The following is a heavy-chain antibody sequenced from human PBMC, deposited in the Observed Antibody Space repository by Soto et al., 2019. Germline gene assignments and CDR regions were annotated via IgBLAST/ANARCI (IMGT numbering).Heavy chain of an antibody. V-gene: IGHV3-30*03. Sequence: GGSLRLSCAASGFTFSSYGMHWVRQAPGKGLEWVAIISYDGSNKYYADSMKGRFTISRDNSKNTLYLQMNSLRAEDTAVYYCARDLEYCSGGSCYDGMDVWGQGTTVTVSS. CDR1: GFTFSSYG. J-gene: IGHJ6*02. CDR3: ARDLEYCSGGSCYDGMDV. CDR2: ISYDGSNK. D-gene: IGHD2-15*01.